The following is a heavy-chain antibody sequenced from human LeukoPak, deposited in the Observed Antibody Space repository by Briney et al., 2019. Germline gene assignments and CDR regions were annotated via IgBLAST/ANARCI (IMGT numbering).Heavy chain of an antibody. CDR3: ARDRGPTIAVPYYFDF. Sequence: RGSLRLSCAASGFSFSSFAFHWVRQAPGKGLEGVAVISSDGGNIYYADSVTGRTLISRDNSKNTLYLLFYSLKPEDTAVYYCARDRGPTIAVPYYFDFWGQGTVVTVSS. V-gene: IGHV3-30*04. CDR1: GFSFSSFA. J-gene: IGHJ4*02. D-gene: IGHD6-19*01. CDR2: ISSDGGNI.